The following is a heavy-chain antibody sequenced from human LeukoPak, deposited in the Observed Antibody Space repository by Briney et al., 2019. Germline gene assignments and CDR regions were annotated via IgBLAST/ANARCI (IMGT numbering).Heavy chain of an antibody. D-gene: IGHD6-13*01. CDR1: DGAIAGYS. Sequence: PSETLSLTCTVSDGAIAGYSWSWVRQAPGKGLEWIGYIYYSGDTNYNPSLQSRVTVSVDTSKNQFSLRLTSVSAADTAVYYCAGHKAAAGRLDAFDIWGQGTMVTVSS. V-gene: IGHV4-59*01. CDR3: AGHKAAAGRLDAFDI. J-gene: IGHJ3*02. CDR2: IYYSGDT.